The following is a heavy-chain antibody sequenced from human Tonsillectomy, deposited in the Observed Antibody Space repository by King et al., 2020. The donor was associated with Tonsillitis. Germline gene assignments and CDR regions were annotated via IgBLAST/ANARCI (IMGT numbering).Heavy chain of an antibody. J-gene: IGHJ4*02. CDR2: ICPSDSHT. CDR3: PRFHPHGQGSSYYAY. Sequence: DVQLVQSGAEVRKPGESLKISCKGSGYNFPDFCINWVRHMPGKGLEWMGIICPSDSHTKYSPSFEGRVTMSVDKSISTAFLQWSSLKASDIAKYYWPRFHPHGQGSSYYAYWGQGTLVTVSS. CDR1: GYNFPDFC. D-gene: IGHD3-22*01. V-gene: IGHV5-51*01.